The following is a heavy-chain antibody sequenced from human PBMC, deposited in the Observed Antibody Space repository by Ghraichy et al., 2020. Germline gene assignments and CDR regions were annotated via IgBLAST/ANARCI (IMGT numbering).Heavy chain of an antibody. D-gene: IGHD5-12*01. J-gene: IGHJ6*03. CDR1: GFIFSNYG. Sequence: SLRLSCAASGFIFSNYGIHWVRQTPGKGLDWVALVSYDGSNKYYAESVGGRFTLSRDNSKNTLYLQMNSLRPEDTAVYYCATGGLRNKHYYMGVWGKGTTVTVSS. V-gene: IGHV3-30*03. CDR3: ATGGLRNKHYYMGV. CDR2: VSYDGSNK.